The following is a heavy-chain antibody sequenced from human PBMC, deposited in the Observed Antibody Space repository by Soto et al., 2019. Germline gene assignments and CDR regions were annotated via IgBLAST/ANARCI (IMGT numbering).Heavy chain of an antibody. CDR3: ARITFSGSADWFWDNWFDP. Sequence: PGESLKISCQGSGYSFTSYWIGWVRQMPGKGLEWMGIIYPGDSDTRYSPSFQGQVTISADKSISTAYLQWSSLKASDTAMYYCARITFSGSADWFWDNWFDPWGQGTLVTVSS. CDR2: IYPGDSDT. J-gene: IGHJ5*02. CDR1: GYSFTSYW. D-gene: IGHD3-9*01. V-gene: IGHV5-51*01.